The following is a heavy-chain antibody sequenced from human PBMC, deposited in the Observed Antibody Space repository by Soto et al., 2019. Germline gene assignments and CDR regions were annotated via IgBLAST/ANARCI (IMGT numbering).Heavy chain of an antibody. V-gene: IGHV1-69*08. D-gene: IGHD3-10*01. Sequence: QVQLVQSGAEVKKPGSSVKVSCKASGGTFSSYTISWVRQAPGQGLEWMGRIIPILGIANYAQKFQGRVTITADKSTSTAYMELSSLRSEDTAVYYCAREYYGSGSYYPSLDYWGQGTLVTVSS. CDR2: IIPILGIA. CDR3: AREYYGSGSYYPSLDY. J-gene: IGHJ4*02. CDR1: GGTFSSYT.